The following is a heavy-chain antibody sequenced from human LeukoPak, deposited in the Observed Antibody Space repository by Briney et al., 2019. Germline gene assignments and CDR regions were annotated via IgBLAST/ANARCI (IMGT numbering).Heavy chain of an antibody. D-gene: IGHD6-19*01. V-gene: IGHV3-7*04. Sequence: PGGSLRLSCAASGFIFSSYWMSWVRQAPGKGLEWVGSIKQDGSEKYYVDAVKGRFTITSDNAKNSVYLQLNSMRAEDTAVYYCARARGSFKAVAGENWFDPWGQGTLVTVSS. CDR1: GFIFSSYW. CDR3: ARARGSFKAVAGENWFDP. J-gene: IGHJ5*02. CDR2: IKQDGSEK.